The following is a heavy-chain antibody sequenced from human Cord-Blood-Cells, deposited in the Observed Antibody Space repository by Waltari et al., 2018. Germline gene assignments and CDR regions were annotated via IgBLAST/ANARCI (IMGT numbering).Heavy chain of an antibody. CDR3: ARPRGTGDGAFDI. CDR2: IYSGGST. J-gene: IGHJ3*02. CDR1: GFTVSSHY. Sequence: EVQLVESGGGLIQPGGSLRLSCAASGFTVSSHYMSWVRQAPGKGLEWVSVIYSGGSTYYADSVKGRFTISRDNSKNTLYLQMNSLRAEDTVVYYCARPRGTGDGAFDIWGQGTMVTVSS. D-gene: IGHD7-27*01. V-gene: IGHV3-53*01.